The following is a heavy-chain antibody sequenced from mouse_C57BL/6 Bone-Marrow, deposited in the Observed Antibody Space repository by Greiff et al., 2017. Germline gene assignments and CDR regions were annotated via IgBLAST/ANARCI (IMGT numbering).Heavy chain of an antibody. CDR1: GYTFTSYW. D-gene: IGHD2-3*01. CDR3: ARYLYGYYLYYAMDY. CDR2: IYPGSGST. V-gene: IGHV1-55*01. J-gene: IGHJ4*01. Sequence: QVQLQQPGAELVKPGASVKMSCKASGYTFTSYWLTWVKQRPGQGLEWIGDIYPGSGSTNYNEKFKSKATLTVDTSSSTAYMQLSSLTSEDSAVXYCARYLYGYYLYYAMDYWGQGTSVTVSS.